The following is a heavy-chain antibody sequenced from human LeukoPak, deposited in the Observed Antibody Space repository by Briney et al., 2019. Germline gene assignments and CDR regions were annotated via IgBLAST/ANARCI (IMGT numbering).Heavy chain of an antibody. Sequence: GASVKVSCKASGGTFSSYAISWVRQAPGQGLEWMGGIIPIFGTANYAQKFQGRVTITTDESTSTAYMELSSLRSEDTAVYYCASLGDFWSGSQGYYYYMDVWGKGTTVTVSS. D-gene: IGHD3-3*01. CDR2: IIPIFGTA. V-gene: IGHV1-69*05. CDR1: GGTFSSYA. J-gene: IGHJ6*03. CDR3: ASLGDFWSGSQGYYYYMDV.